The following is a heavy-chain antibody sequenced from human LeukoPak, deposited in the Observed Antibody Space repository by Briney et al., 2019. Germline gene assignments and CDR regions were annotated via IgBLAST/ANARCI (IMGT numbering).Heavy chain of an antibody. CDR3: ARVVSSSVPSDAFDI. V-gene: IGHV1-2*02. Sequence: ASVKVSCKASGYTFTGYYMHWVRQAPGQGLEWMGWINPNSGGTNYAQKFQGRVTMTRDTSISTAYMELSRLRSDDTAVYYCARVVSSSVPSDAFDIWGQGTMVTVSS. CDR2: INPNSGGT. CDR1: GYTFTGYY. D-gene: IGHD6-6*01. J-gene: IGHJ3*02.